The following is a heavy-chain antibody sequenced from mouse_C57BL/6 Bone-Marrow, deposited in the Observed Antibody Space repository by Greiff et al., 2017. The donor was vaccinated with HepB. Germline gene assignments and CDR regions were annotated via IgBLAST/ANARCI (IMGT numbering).Heavy chain of an antibody. V-gene: IGHV5-9*01. D-gene: IGHD1-1*01. J-gene: IGHJ2*01. CDR2: ISGGGGNT. CDR3: ARQPPITTVPYYFDY. CDR1: GFTFSSYT. Sequence: EVKLMESGGGLVKPGGSLKLSCAASGFTFSSYTMSWVRQTPEKRLEWVATISGGGGNTYYPDSVKGRFTISRDNAKNTLYLQMSSLRSEDTALYYCARQPPITTVPYYFDYWGQGTTLTVSS.